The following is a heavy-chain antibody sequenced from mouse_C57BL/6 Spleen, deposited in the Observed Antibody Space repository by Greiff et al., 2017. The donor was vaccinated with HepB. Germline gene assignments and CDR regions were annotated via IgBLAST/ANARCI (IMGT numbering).Heavy chain of an antibody. J-gene: IGHJ1*03. CDR2: IDPSDSYT. Sequence: QVQLQQSGAELVMPGASVKLSCKASGYTFTSYWMHWVKQRPGQGLEWIGEIDPSDSYTNYNQKFKGKSTLTVDKSSSTAYMQLSSLTSEDSAVYYCALYGNYWYFDVWGTGTTVTVSS. CDR3: ALYGNYWYFDV. CDR1: GYTFTSYW. D-gene: IGHD2-1*01. V-gene: IGHV1-69*01.